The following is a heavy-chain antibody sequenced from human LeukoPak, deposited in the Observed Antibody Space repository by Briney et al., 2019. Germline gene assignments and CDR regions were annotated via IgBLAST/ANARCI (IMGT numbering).Heavy chain of an antibody. D-gene: IGHD2-2*01. CDR2: INTNTGNP. J-gene: IGHJ5*02. Sequence: ASVKVSCKASGYTFTSYAMNWVRQAPGQGLEWMGWINTNTGNPTYAQGFTGRFVFSLDTSVSTAYLQISSLKAEDTAVYYCARGPPMLVPAASGGWFDPWGQGTLVTVSS. V-gene: IGHV7-4-1*02. CDR1: GYTFTSYA. CDR3: ARGPPMLVPAASGGWFDP.